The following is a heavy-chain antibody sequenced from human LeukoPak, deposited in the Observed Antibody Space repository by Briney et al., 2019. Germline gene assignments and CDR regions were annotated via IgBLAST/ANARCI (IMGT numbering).Heavy chain of an antibody. CDR3: ARGTGTSENAFDI. J-gene: IGHJ3*02. D-gene: IGHD1-1*01. V-gene: IGHV3-53*01. CDR2: IYSGGST. CDR1: GFTVSSNY. Sequence: GGSLRLSCAASGFTVSSNYMSWVRQAPGKGLEWVSVIYSGGSTYYADSVKGRFTISRDNSKNTLYLQMNSLRAEDTAVYYCARGTGTSENAFDIWGQGTMVTVSS.